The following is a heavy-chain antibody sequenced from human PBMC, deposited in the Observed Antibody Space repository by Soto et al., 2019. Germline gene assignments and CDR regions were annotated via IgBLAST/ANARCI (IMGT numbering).Heavy chain of an antibody. V-gene: IGHV5-51*01. CDR2: IYPGDSDT. Sequence: GESLKISCKGSGYSFTSYWIGWVRQMPGKGLEWMGIIYPGDSDTRYSPSFQGQVTISADKSISTAYLQWSSLKASDTAMYYCARQMRSITMARGVIMAIPNWFEPWGQGTLVTVSS. D-gene: IGHD3-10*01. CDR3: ARQMRSITMARGVIMAIPNWFEP. J-gene: IGHJ5*02. CDR1: GYSFTSYW.